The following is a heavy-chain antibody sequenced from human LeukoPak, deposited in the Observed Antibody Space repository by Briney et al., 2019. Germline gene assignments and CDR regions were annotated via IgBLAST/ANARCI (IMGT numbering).Heavy chain of an antibody. Sequence: GGSLRLSCAASGFTFSSYAMSSVRQAPGKGLEWVSAISGSGGSTYYADSVKGRFTISRDNSKNTLYLQMNSLRAEDTAVYYCAKSSGWYRDYFDYWGQGTLVTVSS. D-gene: IGHD6-19*01. CDR2: ISGSGGST. CDR3: AKSSGWYRDYFDY. J-gene: IGHJ4*02. CDR1: GFTFSSYA. V-gene: IGHV3-23*01.